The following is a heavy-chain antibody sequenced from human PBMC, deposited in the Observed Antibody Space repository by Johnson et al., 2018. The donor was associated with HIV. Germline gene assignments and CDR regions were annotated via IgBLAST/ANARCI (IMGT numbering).Heavy chain of an antibody. CDR3: ATRDPTHRPGVFDI. CDR1: GFTVSSNY. Sequence: QMLLVESGGGLVQPGGSLRLSCAASGFTVSSNYMSWIRQAPGKGLEWVSYISSSGSTIYYADSVKGRFTISRDNSKNTLYLQMNSLRAEDTAVYYCATRDPTHRPGVFDIWGQGTMVTISS. V-gene: IGHV3-11*04. CDR2: ISSSGSTI. D-gene: IGHD1-14*01. J-gene: IGHJ3*02.